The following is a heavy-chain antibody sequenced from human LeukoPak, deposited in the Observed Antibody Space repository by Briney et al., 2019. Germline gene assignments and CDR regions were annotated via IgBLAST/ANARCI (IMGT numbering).Heavy chain of an antibody. CDR3: ARGQCSSPSCRYFDY. J-gene: IGHJ4*02. V-gene: IGHV3-66*01. CDR2: ITSGGNS. CDR1: GFTFSSYV. D-gene: IGHD2-2*01. Sequence: PGGSLRLSCAASGFTFSSYVMSWVRQAPGKGLEWVSVITSGGNSYYADSVKGRFTISRDNSKNTLYLQMSSLRAEDTAVYYCARGQCSSPSCRYFDYWGQGTLVTVSS.